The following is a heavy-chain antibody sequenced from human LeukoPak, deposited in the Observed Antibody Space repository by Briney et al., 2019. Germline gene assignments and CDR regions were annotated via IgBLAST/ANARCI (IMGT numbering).Heavy chain of an antibody. CDR3: ARESGSGWYLGY. Sequence: GGSLRLSCAASGFTFSSYAMHWVRQAPGKGLEWVAVISYDGSNKYYADSVKGRFTISRDNSKNTLYLQMNSPRAEDTAVYYCARESGSGWYLGYWGQGTLVTVSS. CDR1: GFTFSSYA. CDR2: ISYDGSNK. V-gene: IGHV3-30-3*01. J-gene: IGHJ4*02. D-gene: IGHD6-19*01.